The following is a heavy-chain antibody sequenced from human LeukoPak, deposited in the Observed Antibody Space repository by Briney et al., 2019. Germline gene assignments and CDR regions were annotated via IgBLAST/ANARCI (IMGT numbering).Heavy chain of an antibody. CDR2: IYYSGST. CDR3: AGWNYYDSSGYRPIDY. V-gene: IGHV4-31*03. Sequence: SQTLSLTCTVSGGSISSGGYYWSWIRQHPGKGLEWIGYIYYSGSTYYNPSLKSRVTISVDTSKNQFSLKLSSVTAAGTAVYYCAGWNYYDSSGYRPIDYWGQGTLVTVSS. D-gene: IGHD3-22*01. CDR1: GGSISSGGYY. J-gene: IGHJ4*02.